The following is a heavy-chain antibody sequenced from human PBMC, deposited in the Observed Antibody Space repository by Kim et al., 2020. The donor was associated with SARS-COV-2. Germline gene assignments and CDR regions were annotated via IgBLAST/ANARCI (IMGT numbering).Heavy chain of an antibody. CDR2: ISYDGSNK. D-gene: IGHD2-21*02. J-gene: IGHJ3*02. Sequence: GGSLRLSCAASGFTFSSYAMHWVHQAPGKGLEWVAVISYDGSNKYYADSVKGRFTISRDNSKNTLYLQMNSLRAEDTAVYYCARDQVYCGGDCYELFGAFDIWGQGTMVTVSS. CDR3: ARDQVYCGGDCYELFGAFDI. V-gene: IGHV3-30-3*01. CDR1: GFTFSSYA.